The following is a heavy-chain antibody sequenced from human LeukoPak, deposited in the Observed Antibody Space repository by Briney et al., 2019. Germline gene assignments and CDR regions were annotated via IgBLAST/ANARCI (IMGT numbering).Heavy chain of an antibody. CDR1: GGSISSSSYY. V-gene: IGHV4-39*01. J-gene: IGHJ6*03. CDR3: ARMYCSSTSCPPNYYMDV. Sequence: SETLSLTCTVSGGSISSSSYYWGWIRQPPGKGLEWIGSIYYSRSTYYNPSLKSRVTISVDTSKNQFSPKLSSVTAADTAVYYCARMYCSSTSCPPNYYMDVWGKGTTVTVSS. CDR2: IYYSRST. D-gene: IGHD2-2*01.